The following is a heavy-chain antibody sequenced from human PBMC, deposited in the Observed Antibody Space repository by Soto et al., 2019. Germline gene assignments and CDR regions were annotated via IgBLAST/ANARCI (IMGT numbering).Heavy chain of an antibody. CDR2: IKHDGSDK. CDR1: GFTFSSYA. V-gene: IGHV3-7*01. Sequence: GGSLRLSCAASGFTFSSYAMSWVRQTPGKGLEWVASIKHDGSDKYYVDSVKGRFTISRDNAENSLYLQMNSLRAEDTALYYCVRGSPKGYGTSWFDYWGQGTLVTVSS. D-gene: IGHD6-13*01. CDR3: VRGSPKGYGTSWFDY. J-gene: IGHJ4*02.